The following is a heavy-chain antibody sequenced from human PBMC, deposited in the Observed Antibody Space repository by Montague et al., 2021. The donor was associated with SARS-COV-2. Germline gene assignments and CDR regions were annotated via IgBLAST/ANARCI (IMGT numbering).Heavy chain of an antibody. V-gene: IGHV6-1*01. CDR2: TYYRSKWYS. CDR3: VRYSGWFYFDF. D-gene: IGHD6-19*01. CDR1: GDSVVSNSGA. J-gene: IGHJ4*02. Sequence: CAISGDSVVSNSGAWSWIRQSPSRGLEWLGRTYYRSKWYSDYAPSVRGRLTVNPDASKNEFSLELNYVTPEDTAVYYCVRYSGWFYFDFWGQGTLVTVSS.